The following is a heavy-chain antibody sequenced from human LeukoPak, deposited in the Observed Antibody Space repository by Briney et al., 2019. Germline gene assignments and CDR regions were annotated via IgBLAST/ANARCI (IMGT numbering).Heavy chain of an antibody. CDR2: INHSGST. J-gene: IGHJ6*03. D-gene: IGHD1-1*01. V-gene: IGHV4-34*01. CDR3: AREGRFRLTNTDGARFWNGPPGHYYYMDV. Sequence: SETLSLTCAVCGGSFSGYYWSWIRQPPGKGLEWIGEINHSGSTNYNPSLKSRVTISVDTSKNQFSLKLSSVTAADTAVYYCAREGRFRLTNTDGARFWNGPPGHYYYMDVWGKGTTVTVSS. CDR1: GGSFSGYY.